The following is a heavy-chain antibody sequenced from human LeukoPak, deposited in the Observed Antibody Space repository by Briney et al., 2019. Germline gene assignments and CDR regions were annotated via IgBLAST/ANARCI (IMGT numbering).Heavy chain of an antibody. D-gene: IGHD1-26*01. V-gene: IGHV3-7*01. Sequence: PGGSLRLSCAVSGFTFSRYWMSWVRQAPGKGLEWVVNINQDGSEKYYVDSVNGRFTISRDNAKNSLYLQMNSLRAEDTAVYYCARLLVYGGGGEAFDYWGQGILVTVSS. J-gene: IGHJ4*02. CDR1: GFTFSRYW. CDR3: ARLLVYGGGGEAFDY. CDR2: INQDGSEK.